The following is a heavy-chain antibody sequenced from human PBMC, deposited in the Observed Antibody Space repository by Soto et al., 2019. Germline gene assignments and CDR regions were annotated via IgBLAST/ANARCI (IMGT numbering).Heavy chain of an antibody. Sequence: SETLSLTCTVSGGSISSGDYYWSWIRRPPGKGLEWIGYIYYSGSTYYNPSLKSRVTISVDTSKNQFSLKLSSVTAADTAVYYCARDGSWKGFDYWGQGTLVTVSS. V-gene: IGHV4-30-4*01. CDR2: IYYSGST. CDR1: GGSISSGDYY. D-gene: IGHD1-1*01. CDR3: ARDGSWKGFDY. J-gene: IGHJ4*02.